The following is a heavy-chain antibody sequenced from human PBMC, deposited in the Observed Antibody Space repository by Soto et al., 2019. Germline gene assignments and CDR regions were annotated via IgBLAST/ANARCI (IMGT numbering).Heavy chain of an antibody. Sequence: QLQLQESGPRLVKPAETLSLICNVSGRSISSSSYSWAWIRQPPGKGLEWIASIVNIGDSSYNPSLRSRLSISVDTSRNHFSLKLTSVTVADTAIYYCVRQARSYSSSSGRGVSAWFDPWGTGALVTVSS. CDR3: VRQARSYSSSSGRGVSAWFDP. J-gene: IGHJ5*02. V-gene: IGHV4-39*01. D-gene: IGHD6-6*01. CDR1: GRSISSSSYS. CDR2: IVNIGDS.